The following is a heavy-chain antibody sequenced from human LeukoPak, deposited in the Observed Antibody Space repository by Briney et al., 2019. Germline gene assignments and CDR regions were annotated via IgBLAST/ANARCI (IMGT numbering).Heavy chain of an antibody. CDR3: ARGVGGADY. V-gene: IGHV3-48*01. J-gene: IGHJ4*02. D-gene: IGHD2-21*01. CDR1: GFTFSSYS. CDR2: ISSSSSTI. Sequence: GGSLRLSCAASGFTFSSYSMNWVRQAPGKGLEWVSYISSSSSTIYYADSVKGRFTISRDNAKNSLYLQMNSLRAEDTAVYYCARGVGGADYWGQGTLVTVSS.